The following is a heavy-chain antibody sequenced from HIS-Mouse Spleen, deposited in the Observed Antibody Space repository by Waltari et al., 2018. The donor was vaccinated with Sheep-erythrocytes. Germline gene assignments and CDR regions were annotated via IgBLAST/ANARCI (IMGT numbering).Heavy chain of an antibody. CDR2: IYHSVST. CDR3: ARDLGYDILTGYYSDAFDI. D-gene: IGHD3-9*01. V-gene: IGHV4-38-2*02. J-gene: IGHJ3*02. Sequence: QVQLQESGPGLVKPSETLSLTCTVSGYSISSGYYWGWIRQPPGNGLEWIGSIYHSVSTYYNPSLKSRVPISVDTSKNQFSLKLSSVTAADTAVYYCARDLGYDILTGYYSDAFDIWGQGTMVTVSS. CDR1: GYSISSGYY.